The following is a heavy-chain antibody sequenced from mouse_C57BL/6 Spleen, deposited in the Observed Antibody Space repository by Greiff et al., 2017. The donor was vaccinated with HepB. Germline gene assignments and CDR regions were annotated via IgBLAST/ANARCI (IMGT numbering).Heavy chain of an antibody. CDR3: AKGFYYYGSSYESYFDY. CDR1: GYAFSSYW. V-gene: IGHV1-80*01. D-gene: IGHD1-1*01. CDR2: IYPGDGDT. Sequence: VQLQQSGAELVKPGVSVKISCKASGYAFSSYWMNWVKQRPGKGLEWIGQIYPGDGDTNYNGKFKGKATLTADKSSSTAYMQLSSLTSEDSAVYFCAKGFYYYGSSYESYFDYWGQGTTLTVSS. J-gene: IGHJ2*01.